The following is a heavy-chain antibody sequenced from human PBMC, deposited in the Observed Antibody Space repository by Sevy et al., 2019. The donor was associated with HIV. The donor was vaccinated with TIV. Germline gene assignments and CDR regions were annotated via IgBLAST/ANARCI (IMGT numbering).Heavy chain of an antibody. D-gene: IGHD2-21*01. CDR2: INWNSGKI. Sequence: GGSLRLSCAASGFTFDDYAIHWVRQAPGKGLEWVSGINWNSGKIYYADSVKGRFTISRDNAKDSLYLQMNSLRTEDMALYYCAKLHDPGDYVAFDLWGQGTMVTVSS. CDR1: GFTFDDYA. J-gene: IGHJ3*01. CDR3: AKLHDPGDYVAFDL. V-gene: IGHV3-9*03.